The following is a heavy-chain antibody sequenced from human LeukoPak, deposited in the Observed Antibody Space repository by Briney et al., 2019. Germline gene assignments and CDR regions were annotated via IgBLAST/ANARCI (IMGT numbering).Heavy chain of an antibody. D-gene: IGHD1-26*01. J-gene: IGHJ4*02. V-gene: IGHV4-38-2*02. CDR2: IYHSGST. CDR1: GYSISSGYY. CDR3: ARSVGATIALFDY. Sequence: SETLSLTCTVSGYSISSGYYWGWIRQPPGKGLEWIGSIYHSGSTYYNPSLKSRVTISVDTSKNQLSLRLSSVTAADTAVYYCARSVGATIALFDYWGQGTLVTASS.